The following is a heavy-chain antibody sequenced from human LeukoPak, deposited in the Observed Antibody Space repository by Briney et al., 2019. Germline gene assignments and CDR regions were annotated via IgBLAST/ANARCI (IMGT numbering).Heavy chain of an antibody. CDR2: ISGSGGST. D-gene: IGHD2-2*01. V-gene: IGHV3-23*01. CDR3: ARGYCSSTSCYADDY. CDR1: GFTFSSYA. Sequence: GGSLRHSCAASGFTFSSYAMSWVRQAPGKGLEWVSAISGSGGSTYYADSVQGRFTISRDNSKNTLYLQMNSLRAEDTAVYYCARGYCSSTSCYADDYWGQGTLVTVSS. J-gene: IGHJ4*02.